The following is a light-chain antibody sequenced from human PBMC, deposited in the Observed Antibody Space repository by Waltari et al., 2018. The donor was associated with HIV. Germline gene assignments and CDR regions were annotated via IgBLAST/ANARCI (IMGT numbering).Light chain of an antibody. Sequence: QSALTQPASVSGSPGQSITIFCTGTNRDVGFYNLVSWYQHFPGKAPRLIIFGVRCRPSGVSSRFSGSKSGNTASLTISGLQAEDEAQYFCNSYTSSDTVVFGGGTKLTVL. CDR2: GVR. CDR3: NSYTSSDTVV. J-gene: IGLJ2*01. CDR1: NRDVGFYNL. V-gene: IGLV2-14*01.